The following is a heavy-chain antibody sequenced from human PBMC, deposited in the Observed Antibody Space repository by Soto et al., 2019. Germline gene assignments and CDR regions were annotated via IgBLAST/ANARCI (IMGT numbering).Heavy chain of an antibody. V-gene: IGHV4-59*01. CDR2: IFYSGST. D-gene: IGHD5-18*01. J-gene: IGHJ5*02. Sequence: PSETLSLTCTFSGCSISNYYWIWIRQPPGRGLEWIGHIFYSGSTNYNPALKSRVTISVDTSKSQFSLKLSSVTAADTAVYYCAKDSGYNYGYFRWFDPWGQGTLVTVSS. CDR1: GCSISNYY. CDR3: AKDSGYNYGYFRWFDP.